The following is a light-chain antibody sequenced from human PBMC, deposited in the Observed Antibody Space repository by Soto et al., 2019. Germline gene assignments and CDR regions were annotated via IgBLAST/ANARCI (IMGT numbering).Light chain of an antibody. CDR1: SSDVGAYNY. J-gene: IGLJ2*01. CDR3: SSYGGGNIVI. V-gene: IGLV2-8*01. CDR2: EVS. Sequence: QSALTQPPSASESPGQSVTIYCPGTSSDVGAYNYVSWYQQHPGKVPKLMIYEVSKRPSGVPDRFSGSKSGNTASLTVSGLQAEDEADYYCSSYGGGNIVIFGGGTKLTVL.